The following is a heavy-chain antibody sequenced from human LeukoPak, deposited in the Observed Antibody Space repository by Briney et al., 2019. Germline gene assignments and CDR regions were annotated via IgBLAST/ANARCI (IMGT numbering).Heavy chain of an antibody. D-gene: IGHD3-22*01. CDR1: GGSISSYY. J-gene: IGHJ4*02. Sequence: SETLSLTCTVSGGSISSYYWSWIRQPPGKGLEWIGYIYYSGSTNYNSSLKSRVTISVDTSKNQFSLKLSSVTAADTAVYYCARDLSLYDSSGYYLGYWGQGTLVTVSS. V-gene: IGHV4-59*01. CDR3: ARDLSLYDSSGYYLGY. CDR2: IYYSGST.